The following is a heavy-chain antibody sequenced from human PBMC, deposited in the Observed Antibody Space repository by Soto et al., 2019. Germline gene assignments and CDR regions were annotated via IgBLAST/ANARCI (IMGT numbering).Heavy chain of an antibody. Sequence: QLQLQESGPGLVKPSETLSLTCTVSGGSISSSSYYWGWIRQPPGKGLEWIGSIYYSGSTYYNPSLKSRVTISVDTSKNQFSLKLSSVTAADTAVYYCARRDEYSYGTFDYWGQGTLVTVSS. CDR2: IYYSGST. D-gene: IGHD5-18*01. V-gene: IGHV4-39*01. CDR3: ARRDEYSYGTFDY. J-gene: IGHJ4*02. CDR1: GGSISSSSYY.